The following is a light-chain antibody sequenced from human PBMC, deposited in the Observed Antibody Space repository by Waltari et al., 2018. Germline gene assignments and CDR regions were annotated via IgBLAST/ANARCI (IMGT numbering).Light chain of an antibody. CDR3: LLFYGGAYV. CDR1: TGAVTSGSF. CDR2: SAN. V-gene: IGLV7-43*01. Sequence: QTVVTQEPSLTVSPGGTVTLTCASSTGAVTSGSFPTWFQQRPGQPPTSLIYSANNKHSGAPAAFSGSLIGGKAALTLSGVQPEDEAEYYCLLFYGGAYVFGTGTKLTVL. J-gene: IGLJ1*01.